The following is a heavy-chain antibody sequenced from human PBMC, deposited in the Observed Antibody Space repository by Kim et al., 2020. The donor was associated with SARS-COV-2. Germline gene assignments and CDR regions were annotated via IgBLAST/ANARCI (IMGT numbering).Heavy chain of an antibody. V-gene: IGHV4-61*02. J-gene: IGHJ4*02. Sequence: SETLSLTCTVSGGSISSGSYYWSWIRQPAGKGLEWIGRIYTSGSTNYNPSLKSRVTISVDTSKNQFSLKLSSVTAADTAVYYCARDSWYAGLPFDYWGQGTLVTVSS. CDR1: GGSISSGSYY. CDR3: ARDSWYAGLPFDY. D-gene: IGHD6-13*01. CDR2: IYTSGST.